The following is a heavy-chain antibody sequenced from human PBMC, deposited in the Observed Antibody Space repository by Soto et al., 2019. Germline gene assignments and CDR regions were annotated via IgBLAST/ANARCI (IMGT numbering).Heavy chain of an antibody. D-gene: IGHD2-2*01. CDR3: ARSGPAAMIYSLFCMDV. Sequence: QAQGKGLEWSGSIYYSGSTYHNPSPKSRVTISVDTSKNQFSLKLSSVTGAGTAVYYFARSGPAAMIYSLFCMDVWGKGATVSVSS. CDR2: IYYSGST. J-gene: IGHJ6*03. V-gene: IGHV4-39*01.